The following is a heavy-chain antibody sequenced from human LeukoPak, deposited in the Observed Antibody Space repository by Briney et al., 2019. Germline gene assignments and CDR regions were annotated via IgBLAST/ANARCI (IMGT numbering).Heavy chain of an antibody. J-gene: IGHJ6*03. D-gene: IGHD5-18*01. Sequence: PGGSLRLSCAASGFTFSNYGMSWVRQAPGKGLEWVSGISGSGGSTYYADSVKDRFTISRDNSKNSLYLQMNSLRAEDTAVYYCARDPRGYSYGDRVDYYYYMDVWGKGTTVTVSS. V-gene: IGHV3-23*01. CDR3: ARDPRGYSYGDRVDYYYYMDV. CDR2: ISGSGGST. CDR1: GFTFSNYG.